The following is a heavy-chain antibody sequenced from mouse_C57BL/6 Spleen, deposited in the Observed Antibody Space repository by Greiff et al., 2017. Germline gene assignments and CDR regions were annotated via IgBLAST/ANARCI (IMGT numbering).Heavy chain of an antibody. V-gene: IGHV1-64*01. D-gene: IGHD1-1*01. CDR3: ARYGSSLRDY. Sequence: QVQLQQSGAELVKPGASVKLSCKASGYTFTSYWMHWVKQRPGQGLEWIGMIHPNSGSTNYNEKFKSKATLTVDKSSSTAYMQLSSLTSEDSAVYYCARYGSSLRDYWGQGTTLTVSS. CDR2: IHPNSGST. J-gene: IGHJ2*01. CDR1: GYTFTSYW.